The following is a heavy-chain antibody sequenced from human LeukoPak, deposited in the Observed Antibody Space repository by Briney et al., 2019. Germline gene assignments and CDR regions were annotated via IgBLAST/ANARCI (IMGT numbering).Heavy chain of an antibody. CDR1: GFTFSSYG. Sequence: GGSLRLSCAASGFTFSSYGMNWVRQAPGKGLEWVSSISSSSSYIYYEDSVKGRFTISRDNARNTLYLQMNSLRPEDTAIYYCASGRVFYGLAVWGQGTTVTVSS. CDR3: ASGRVFYGLAV. J-gene: IGHJ6*02. CDR2: ISSSSSYI. V-gene: IGHV3-21*01.